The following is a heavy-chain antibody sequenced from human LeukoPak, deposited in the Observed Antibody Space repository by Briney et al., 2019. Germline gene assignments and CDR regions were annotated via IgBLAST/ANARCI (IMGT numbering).Heavy chain of an antibody. CDR2: IYPGDSDT. Sequence: GESLKISCKGSGYSFTSYWIAWVRQMPGKGLEWVAIIYPGDSDTRYNPTFQGHVTISVDKSISTAYLQWSSLKASDTAMYYCARPRSDSRGYYPSYFDLWGRGTLVTVSS. J-gene: IGHJ2*01. V-gene: IGHV5-51*01. CDR1: GYSFTSYW. CDR3: ARPRSDSRGYYPSYFDL. D-gene: IGHD3-22*01.